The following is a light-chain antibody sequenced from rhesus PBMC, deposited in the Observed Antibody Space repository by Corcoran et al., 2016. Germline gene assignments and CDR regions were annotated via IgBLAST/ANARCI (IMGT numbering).Light chain of an antibody. J-gene: IGKJ1*01. Sequence: EIVMTQSPATLSLSPGETATLSCRASESVGSYLAWYQQKPGQAPMVLVHSTSFRATGTPARFIGSGSRTEVTLTISSLEPEDVGVYYCQQYNDLLWTFGHGTKVEIK. CDR2: STS. CDR3: QQYNDLLWT. CDR1: ESVGSY. V-gene: IGKV3-40*03.